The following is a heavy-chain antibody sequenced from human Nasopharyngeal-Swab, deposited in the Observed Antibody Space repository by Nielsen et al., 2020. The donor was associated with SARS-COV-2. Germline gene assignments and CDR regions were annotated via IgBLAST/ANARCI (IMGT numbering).Heavy chain of an antibody. CDR3: ARGDGRTVWRSYSFDS. CDR1: GGSISSSSYY. D-gene: IGHD1-26*01. CDR2: IYYSGSI. V-gene: IGHV4-39*07. J-gene: IGHJ4*02. Sequence: SETLSLTCTVSGGSISSSSYYWGWIRQPPGKGLEWIGSIYYSGSIYYNPSLKSRVTISVDTSKNQFSLRLNSVTAADTAVYFCARGDGRTVWRSYSFDSWGQGTLVTVSS.